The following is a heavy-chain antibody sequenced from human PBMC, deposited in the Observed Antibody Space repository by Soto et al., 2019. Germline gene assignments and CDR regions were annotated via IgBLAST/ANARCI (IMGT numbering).Heavy chain of an antibody. V-gene: IGHV1-18*01. Sequence: QVQLVQSGAEVKKPGASVKVSCKASGYTFTSYGISWVRQAPGQGLEWMGWISAYNGNTNYAQKLQGRVTMTTDTSTSTAYMALRSLRSDDTAVYYCARPRRRYCSGGSCDELGPWGQGTLVTVSS. J-gene: IGHJ5*02. CDR3: ARPRRRYCSGGSCDELGP. D-gene: IGHD2-15*01. CDR2: ISAYNGNT. CDR1: GYTFTSYG.